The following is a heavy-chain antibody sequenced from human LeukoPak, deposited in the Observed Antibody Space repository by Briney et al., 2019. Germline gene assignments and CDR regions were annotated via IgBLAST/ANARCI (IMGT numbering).Heavy chain of an antibody. V-gene: IGHV4-39*01. Sequence: PGGSLRLSCAASGFTFSSYAMSWVRQPPGKGLEWIGSIYYSGSTYYNPSLKSRVTISVDTSKNQFSLKLSSVTAADTAVYYCARGMGWFDPWGQGTLVTVSS. CDR1: GFTFSSYA. CDR2: IYYSGST. D-gene: IGHD1-14*01. CDR3: ARGMGWFDP. J-gene: IGHJ5*02.